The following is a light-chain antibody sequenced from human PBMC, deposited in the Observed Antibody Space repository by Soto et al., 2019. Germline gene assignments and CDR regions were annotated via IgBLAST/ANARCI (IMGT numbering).Light chain of an antibody. V-gene: IGKV1-39*01. CDR2: TTS. CDR1: QTIAMY. Sequence: DIQMTQSPSSLSASVGDRVTITCRASQTIAMYVNWFQQKPGKAPKPLIYTTSSLQSGVPPRFSGSGSETDFTLTISRLEPEDFAVYYCQQYGSSLALTFGGGTKVDIK. J-gene: IGKJ4*01. CDR3: QQYGSSLALT.